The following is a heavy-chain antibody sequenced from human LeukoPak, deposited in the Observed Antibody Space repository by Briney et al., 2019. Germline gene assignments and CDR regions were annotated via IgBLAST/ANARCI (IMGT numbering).Heavy chain of an antibody. CDR1: GFTFSSYW. D-gene: IGHD2-2*01. Sequence: GGSLRLSCAASGFTFSSYWMSWVRQAPGKGLEWVANIKQDGSEKYYVDSVKGRFTISRDNAKNSLYLQMNSLRAEDTAVYYCARPLPAANRRWRWFDPWGQGTLVTVSS. V-gene: IGHV3-7*03. CDR3: ARPLPAANRRWRWFDP. CDR2: IKQDGSEK. J-gene: IGHJ5*02.